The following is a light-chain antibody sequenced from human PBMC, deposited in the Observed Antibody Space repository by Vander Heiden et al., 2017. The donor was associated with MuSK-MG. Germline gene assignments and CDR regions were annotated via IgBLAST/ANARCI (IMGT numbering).Light chain of an antibody. Sequence: DIVMTQSPESVAVSLGERATINCKSSQSVLYSSNNKNYLAWYQQIPGQPPKLLIYWASTRESGVAARFTGSGSGTDFTVTISCLQAEAEAIYYCYLFGSGT. J-gene: IGKJ3*01. V-gene: IGKV4-1*01. CDR3: YL. CDR1: QSVLYSSNNKNY. CDR2: WAS.